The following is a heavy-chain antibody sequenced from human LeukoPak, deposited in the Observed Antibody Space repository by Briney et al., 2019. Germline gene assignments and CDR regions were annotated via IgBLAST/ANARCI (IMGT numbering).Heavy chain of an antibody. J-gene: IGHJ4*02. D-gene: IGHD3-22*01. Sequence: ASVKVSCKASGYTFTGYYMHWVRQAPGQGLEWMGWINPNSGGTNYAQKFQGRVTTTRDTSISTAYMELSRLRSDDTAVYYCARQWGGYYYDSSGYYPGVFDYWGQGTLVTVSS. CDR3: ARQWGGYYYDSSGYYPGVFDY. CDR1: GYTFTGYY. CDR2: INPNSGGT. V-gene: IGHV1-2*02.